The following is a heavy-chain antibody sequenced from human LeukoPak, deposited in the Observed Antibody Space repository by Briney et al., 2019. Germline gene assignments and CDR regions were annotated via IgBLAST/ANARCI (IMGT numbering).Heavy chain of an antibody. D-gene: IGHD6-13*01. V-gene: IGHV4-59*11. CDR2: IYYSGST. J-gene: IGHJ6*03. CDR3: AREAAARGDYYYYYMDV. CDR1: GGSISSHY. Sequence: PSETLSLTCTVSGGSISSHYWSWIRQPPGKGLEWIGYIYYSGSTNYNPSLKSRVTVSVDTSKNQFPLKLSSVTAADTAVYYCAREAAARGDYYYYYMDVWGKGTTVTVSS.